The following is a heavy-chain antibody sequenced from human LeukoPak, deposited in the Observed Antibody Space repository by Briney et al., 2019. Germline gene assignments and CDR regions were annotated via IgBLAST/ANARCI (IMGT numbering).Heavy chain of an antibody. CDR1: GFTFSSYG. CDR2: MSYDGSNK. CDR3: AKARGYGDQYYYYGMDV. D-gene: IGHD4-17*01. V-gene: IGHV3-30*18. Sequence: GGSLRLSCAASGFTFSSYGMHWVRQAPGKGLEWVAVMSYDGSNKYYADSVKGRFTISRDNSKNTLYLQMNSLRPEDTAVYYCAKARGYGDQYYYYGMDVWGQGTTVTVSS. J-gene: IGHJ6*02.